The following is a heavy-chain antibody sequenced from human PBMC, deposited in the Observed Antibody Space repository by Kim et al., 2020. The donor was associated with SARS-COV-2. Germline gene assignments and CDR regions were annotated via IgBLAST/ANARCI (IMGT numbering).Heavy chain of an antibody. V-gene: IGHV4-31*03. CDR3: ARERYDYVWGSYRYTGADY. CDR2: IYYSGST. CDR1: GGSISSGGYY. J-gene: IGHJ4*02. D-gene: IGHD3-16*02. Sequence: SETLSLTCTVSGGSISSGGYYWSWIRQHPGKGLEWIGYIYYSGSTYYNPSLKSRVTISVDTSKNQFSLKLSSVTAADTAVYYCARERYDYVWGSYRYTGADYWGQGTLVTVSS.